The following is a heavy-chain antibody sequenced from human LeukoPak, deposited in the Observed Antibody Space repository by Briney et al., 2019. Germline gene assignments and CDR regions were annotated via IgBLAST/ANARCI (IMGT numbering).Heavy chain of an antibody. CDR1: GFTFSDFW. CDR2: INQDGTEK. CDR3: ARRYFDL. Sequence: PGGSLRLSCAASGFTFSDFWMQWVRQAPGKGLEWVANINQDGTEKWCVDSVKGRFTISRDNAKNSLHLQMNSLRAEDTAVYYCARRYFDLWGRGTLVTVSS. V-gene: IGHV3-7*03. J-gene: IGHJ2*01.